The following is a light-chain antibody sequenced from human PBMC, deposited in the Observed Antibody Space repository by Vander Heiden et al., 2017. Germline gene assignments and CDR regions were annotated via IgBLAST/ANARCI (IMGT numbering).Light chain of an antibody. Sequence: DIQMTQSPSSLSASVGDRVTITCQASQDISNYLKWYQQKPGKAPKLLIYEASNLETGVPSRFSGSGSGTDFTFTISSLQPEDIATYYCQQYDNLLVTFGQGTRLEIK. V-gene: IGKV1-33*01. CDR1: QDISNY. J-gene: IGKJ5*01. CDR3: QQYDNLLVT. CDR2: EAS.